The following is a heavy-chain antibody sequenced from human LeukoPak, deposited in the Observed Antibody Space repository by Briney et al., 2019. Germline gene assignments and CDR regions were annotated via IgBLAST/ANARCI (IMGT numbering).Heavy chain of an antibody. V-gene: IGHV4-31*03. CDR3: ALVAAPGSWFDP. CDR1: GGSISSGGYY. Sequence: SQTLSLTCTVSGGSISSGGYYWSWIRQHPGKGLEWIGYIYYSGSTYYNPSLKSRVTISVDTSKNQFSLKLSSVTAADTAVYYCALVAAPGSWFDPWGQGTLVTVSS. J-gene: IGHJ5*02. CDR2: IYYSGST. D-gene: IGHD2-15*01.